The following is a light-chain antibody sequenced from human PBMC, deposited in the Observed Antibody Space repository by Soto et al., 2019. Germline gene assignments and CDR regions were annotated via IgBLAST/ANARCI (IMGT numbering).Light chain of an antibody. J-gene: IGKJ1*01. CDR2: AAS. V-gene: IGKV1-27*01. CDR3: KSYTGAQCT. Sequence: DIQMTQSPSSLSASVGDRVTITCRASQGISTYLVWYQQKPGTVPKLLIFAASTLQSGFPSRFSGSGSGTDFTLTISSLQPADVATYYSKSYTGAQCTFGQGTKVEI. CDR1: QGISTY.